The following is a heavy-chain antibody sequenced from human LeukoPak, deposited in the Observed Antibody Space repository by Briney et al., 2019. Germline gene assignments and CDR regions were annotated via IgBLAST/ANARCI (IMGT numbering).Heavy chain of an antibody. Sequence: SQTLSLTCTVSGGSISSGDYYWSWIRQPPGKGLDWIGYIYYSGSTYYNPSLKSRVTISVDTSKNQFSLKLSSVTAADTAVYYCARDGVVGYSSYGMDVWGKGTTVTVSS. D-gene: IGHD5-18*01. CDR2: IYYSGST. J-gene: IGHJ6*04. V-gene: IGHV4-30-4*01. CDR1: GGSISSGDYY. CDR3: ARDGVVGYSSYGMDV.